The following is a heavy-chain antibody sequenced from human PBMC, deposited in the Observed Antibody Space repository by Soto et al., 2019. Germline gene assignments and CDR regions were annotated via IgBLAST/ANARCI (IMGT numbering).Heavy chain of an antibody. D-gene: IGHD3-3*01. J-gene: IGHJ6*02. V-gene: IGHV1-18*01. CDR2: ISAYNGNT. CDR3: ARDKYYDFLGTRLSYGMDV. CDR1: GYTFTSYG. Sequence: GASVKVSCKASGYTFTSYGISWVRQAPGQGLEWMGWISAYNGNTNYAQKLQGRVTMTTDTSTSTAYMELRSLRSDDTAVYYCARDKYYDFLGTRLSYGMDVWGQGTTVTVSS.